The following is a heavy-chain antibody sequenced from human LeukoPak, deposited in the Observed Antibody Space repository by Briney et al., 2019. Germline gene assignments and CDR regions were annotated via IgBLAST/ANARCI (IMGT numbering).Heavy chain of an antibody. V-gene: IGHV4-59*08. J-gene: IGHJ1*01. D-gene: IGHD2-15*01. CDR3: AGRGHRYSRD. CDR2: IYYSGST. CDR1: GGSISRYY. Sequence: SETLSLTCSVSGGSISRYYWSWIRQPPGKGLEWIGYIYYSGSTNYNPSLKSRVTISVDTSKNQFSLKLSSVTAADTAVYYCAGRGHRYSRDWGQGILVTVSS.